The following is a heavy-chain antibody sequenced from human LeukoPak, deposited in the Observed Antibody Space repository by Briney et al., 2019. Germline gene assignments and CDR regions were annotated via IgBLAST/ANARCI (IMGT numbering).Heavy chain of an antibody. CDR3: ARGDSSSWAGNWFDP. CDR1: GFTFSSYS. CDR2: ISSSSSYI. Sequence: GGSLRLSCAAPGFTFSSYSMNWVRQAPGKGLEWVSSISSSSSYIYYADSVKGRFTISRDNAKNSLYLQMNSLRAEDTAVYYCARGDSSSWAGNWFDPWGRGTLVTVSS. J-gene: IGHJ5*02. V-gene: IGHV3-21*01. D-gene: IGHD6-13*01.